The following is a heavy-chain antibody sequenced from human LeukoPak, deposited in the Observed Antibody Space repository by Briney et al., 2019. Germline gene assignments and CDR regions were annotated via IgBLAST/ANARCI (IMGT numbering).Heavy chain of an antibody. V-gene: IGHV3-7*03. CDR3: ARGKLCTSASCYPGPSDF. J-gene: IGHJ4*02. D-gene: IGHD2-2*01. Sequence: GGSLRLSCAASGFTFSNYWMNWVRLAPGKGLQWVANIKQDESETFYVDSVKGRFTISRDNAKNSLYLQMNSLSAEDTAVYYCARGKLCTSASCYPGPSDFWGQGTLVTVSS. CDR1: GFTFSNYW. CDR2: IKQDESET.